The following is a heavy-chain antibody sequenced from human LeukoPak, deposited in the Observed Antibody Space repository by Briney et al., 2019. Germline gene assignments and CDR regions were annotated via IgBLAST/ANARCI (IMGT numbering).Heavy chain of an antibody. CDR2: IFNSGNT. Sequence: TRGSLRLSCAASGFTVSSNYMSWVRQAPGEGLEWVSIIFNSGNTYYADSVKGRFTISRDNSKNTLYLQMNSLRAEDTAVYYCAKDLVRGVTVYWGQGTLVTVSS. D-gene: IGHD3-10*01. V-gene: IGHV3-66*01. CDR3: AKDLVRGVTVY. CDR1: GFTVSSNY. J-gene: IGHJ4*02.